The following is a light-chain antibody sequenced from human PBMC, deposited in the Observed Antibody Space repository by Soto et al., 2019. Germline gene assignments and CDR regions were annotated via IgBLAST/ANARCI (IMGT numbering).Light chain of an antibody. CDR2: TAS. Sequence: DIQMTQSPSTLSASVGDRVTITCRASQNINNWLAWYQQKPGKVPKLLIYTASNLESGVPSRFSGSGAGTEFTLTISGLQPDDFATYYCLQYNSYSRGTFGQGTKVEIK. V-gene: IGKV1-5*03. J-gene: IGKJ1*01. CDR3: LQYNSYSRGT. CDR1: QNINNW.